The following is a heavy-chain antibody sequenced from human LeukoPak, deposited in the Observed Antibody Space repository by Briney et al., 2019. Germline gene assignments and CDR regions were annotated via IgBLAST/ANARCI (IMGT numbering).Heavy chain of an antibody. D-gene: IGHD3-22*01. CDR3: AKDESYYYDSSGYWNDY. J-gene: IGHJ4*02. CDR1: GGSFSGYY. V-gene: IGHV3-30*18. Sequence: LSLTCAVYGGSFSGYYWSWIRQAPGKGLEWVAVISYDGSNKYYADSVKGRFTISRDNSKNTLYLQMNSLRAEDTAVYYCAKDESYYYDSSGYWNDYWGQGTLVTVSS. CDR2: ISYDGSNK.